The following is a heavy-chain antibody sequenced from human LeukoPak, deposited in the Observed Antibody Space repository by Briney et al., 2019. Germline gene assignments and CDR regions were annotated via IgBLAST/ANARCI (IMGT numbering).Heavy chain of an antibody. CDR3: ANLVKLAC. D-gene: IGHD1-26*01. J-gene: IGHJ4*02. Sequence: PGGALRLSCAASGFTFSSYAMNWLRQAAGKGLECVSSISGGGGGTFYADSVKGRFTISRDNSNNTLYLQMISLRAEDTALYYCANLVKLACWGQGTLVTVSS. CDR2: ISGGGGGT. CDR1: GFTFSSYA. V-gene: IGHV3-23*01.